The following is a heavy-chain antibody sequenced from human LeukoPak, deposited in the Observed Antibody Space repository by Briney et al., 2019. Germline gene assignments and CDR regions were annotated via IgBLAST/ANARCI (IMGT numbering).Heavy chain of an antibody. D-gene: IGHD6-13*01. CDR3: ARVYSSSPDFDY. J-gene: IGHJ4*02. CDR1: GYTFTGYY. V-gene: IGHV1-2*02. Sequence: ASVKVSCKASGYTFTGYYMHWVRQAPGQGLEWMGWISPNSGGTNYAQKFQGRVTMTRDTSISTAYMELSRLRSDDTAVYYCARVYSSSPDFDYWGQGTLVTVSS. CDR2: ISPNSGGT.